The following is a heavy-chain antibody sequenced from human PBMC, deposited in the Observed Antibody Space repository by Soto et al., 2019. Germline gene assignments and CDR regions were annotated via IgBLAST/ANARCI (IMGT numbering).Heavy chain of an antibody. CDR2: IFSNDEK. CDR1: GFALSNARMG. CDR3: ARIWFGELGLYFDD. V-gene: IGHV2-26*01. J-gene: IGHJ4*02. D-gene: IGHD3-10*01. Sequence: QVTLKESGPVLVKPTETLTLTCTVSGFALSNARMGVSWIRQPPGKALEWLAHIFSNDEKSYSTSLKSRLTISKYTSKSQVVLTMTNMDPVDTATDYGARIWFGELGLYFDDWGQGTLVTVSS.